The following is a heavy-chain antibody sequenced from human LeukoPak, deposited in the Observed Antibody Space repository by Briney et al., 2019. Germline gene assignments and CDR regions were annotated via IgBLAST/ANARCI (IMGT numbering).Heavy chain of an antibody. V-gene: IGHV3-53*01. CDR2: IYSGGST. CDR3: ARDPGYSSGWYFFLDY. CDR1: GFTVSSNY. D-gene: IGHD6-19*01. J-gene: IGHJ4*02. Sequence: GGSLTLSCAASGFTVSSNYMSWVRQAPGKGLEWVSVIYSGGSTYYTDSVRGRVTISRDNSKNPLYIQMHSLTPEDTAVYYCARDPGYSSGWYFFLDYWGPGTLVTVSS.